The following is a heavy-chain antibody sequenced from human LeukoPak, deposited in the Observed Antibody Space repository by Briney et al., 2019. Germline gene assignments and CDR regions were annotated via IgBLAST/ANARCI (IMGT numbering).Heavy chain of an antibody. Sequence: ASVKVSCKASGYTFTSYAMNWVRQAPGQGLEWMGWINTNTGNPTYAQGFTGRFVFSLDTSVSTAYLQISSLKAEDTAVYYCAREGTPPPTPYQLLYLSMDVWGQGTTVTVSS. D-gene: IGHD2-2*02. CDR1: GYTFTSYA. V-gene: IGHV7-4-1*02. CDR2: INTNTGNP. CDR3: AREGTPPPTPYQLLYLSMDV. J-gene: IGHJ6*02.